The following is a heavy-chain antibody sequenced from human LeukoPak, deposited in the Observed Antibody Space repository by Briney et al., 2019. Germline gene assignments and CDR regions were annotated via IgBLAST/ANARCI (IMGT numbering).Heavy chain of an antibody. J-gene: IGHJ6*03. CDR2: IWYDGSNK. Sequence: PGKSLRLSCAASGLSLTTHGMHWVRQAPGKGLEWVAVIWYDGSNKYYADSVKGRFTISRDNSKNTLYLQMNSLRAEDTAVYYCARDGLVAAANLGGYYYYYYMDVWGKGTTVTVSS. CDR1: GLSLTTHG. D-gene: IGHD2-15*01. V-gene: IGHV3-33*01. CDR3: ARDGLVAAANLGGYYYYYYMDV.